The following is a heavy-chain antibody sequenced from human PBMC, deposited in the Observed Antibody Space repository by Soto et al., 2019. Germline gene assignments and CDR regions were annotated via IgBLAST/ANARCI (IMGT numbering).Heavy chain of an antibody. J-gene: IGHJ4*02. CDR2: INHSGST. Sequence: SETLSLTCAVYGGSFSGYFWTWIRQPPGKGLEWIGEINHSGSTNYNPSLKSRVTISVDPSENQFSLRLTTVTAADTAVYYCARGQWLPRGEYWGQGTLVTVSS. CDR1: GGSFSGYF. D-gene: IGHD6-19*01. CDR3: ARGQWLPRGEY. V-gene: IGHV4-34*01.